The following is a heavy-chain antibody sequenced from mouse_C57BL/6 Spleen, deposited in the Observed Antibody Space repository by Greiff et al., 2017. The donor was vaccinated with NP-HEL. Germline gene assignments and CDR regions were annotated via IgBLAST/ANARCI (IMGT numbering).Heavy chain of an antibody. V-gene: IGHV1-64*01. J-gene: IGHJ3*01. D-gene: IGHD2-4*01. Sequence: VQLQQPGAELVKPGASVKLSCKASGYTFTSYWMHWVKQRPGQGLEWIGMIHPNSGSTNYNEKFKSKATLTVDKSSSTAYMQLSSLTSEDSAVYYCARGGLYYDYEGGFAYWGQGTLVTVSA. CDR1: GYTFTSYW. CDR3: ARGGLYYDYEGGFAY. CDR2: IHPNSGST.